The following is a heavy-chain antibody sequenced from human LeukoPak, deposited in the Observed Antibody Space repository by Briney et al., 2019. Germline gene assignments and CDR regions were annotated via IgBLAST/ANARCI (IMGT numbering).Heavy chain of an antibody. V-gene: IGHV3-23*01. CDR3: AKDPTRSGYYDS. Sequence: GGSLRLSCAAPGFTFSSYAMSWVRQAPGKGLEWVSAISGSGGSTYYADSVKGRFTISRDNSKNTLYLQMNSLRAEDTAVYYCAKDPTRSGYYDSWGQGTLVTVSS. J-gene: IGHJ5*01. CDR1: GFTFSSYA. D-gene: IGHD3-22*01. CDR2: ISGSGGST.